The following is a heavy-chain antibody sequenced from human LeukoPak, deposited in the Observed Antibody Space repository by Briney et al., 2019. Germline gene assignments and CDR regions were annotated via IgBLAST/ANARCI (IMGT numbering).Heavy chain of an antibody. CDR3: ARVRSTTLIYYYYGMDV. CDR2: IIPIFGTA. CDR1: GGTFSSYA. D-gene: IGHD5/OR15-5a*01. V-gene: IGHV1-69*13. J-gene: IGHJ6*02. Sequence: GASVKVSCKASGGTFSSYAISWVRQAPGQGLEWMGGIIPIFGTANYAQKFQGRVTITADESTSTAYMELSSLRSEDTAVYYCARVRSTTLIYYYYGMDVWGQGTTVTVSS.